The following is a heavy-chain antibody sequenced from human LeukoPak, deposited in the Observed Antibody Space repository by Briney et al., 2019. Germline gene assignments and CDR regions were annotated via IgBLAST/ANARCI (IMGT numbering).Heavy chain of an antibody. V-gene: IGHV3-30*03. CDR1: GFTFSSYG. D-gene: IGHD6-13*01. CDR3: ARGGPLYSSSWFPDY. CDR2: ISYDGSNK. J-gene: IGHJ4*02. Sequence: PGRSLRLSCAASGFTFSSYGMHWVRQAPGKGLEWVAVISYDGSNKYYADSVKGRFTISRDNSKNTLYLQMNSLRAEDTAVYYCARGGPLYSSSWFPDYWGQGTLVTVSS.